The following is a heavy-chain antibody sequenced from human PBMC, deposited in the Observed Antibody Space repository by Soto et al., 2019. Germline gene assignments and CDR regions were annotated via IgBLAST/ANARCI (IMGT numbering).Heavy chain of an antibody. J-gene: IGHJ4*02. Sequence: PGGSLRLSCAATGFTFSSDAMNWVRQTPGKGLEWVPGISGHGDITYYADSVKGRFTISRDNSKNTLSLQLNSLRAEDTAIYFCAKSTRSGNEHPWDYWGQGTQVTVSS. CDR1: GFTFSSDA. V-gene: IGHV3-23*01. D-gene: IGHD5-12*01. CDR3: AKSTRSGNEHPWDY. CDR2: ISGHGDIT.